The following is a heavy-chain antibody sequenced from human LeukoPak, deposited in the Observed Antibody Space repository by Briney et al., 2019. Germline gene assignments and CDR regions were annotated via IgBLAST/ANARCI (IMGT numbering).Heavy chain of an antibody. V-gene: IGHV3-74*01. CDR2: SNTDGSST. J-gene: IGHJ5*01. Sequence: GGSLRLSCTASGFTFNSYWMHWVRQAPGKGLVWVSRSNTDGSSTSYADSVKGRFTISRDNAKNTPYLQMNSLRAEDTAVYYCARDRKAFNWFDSWGQGTLVTVSS. D-gene: IGHD1-14*01. CDR1: GFTFNSYW. CDR3: ARDRKAFNWFDS.